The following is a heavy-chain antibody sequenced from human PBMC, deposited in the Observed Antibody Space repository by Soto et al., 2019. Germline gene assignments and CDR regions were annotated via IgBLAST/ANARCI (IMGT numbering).Heavy chain of an antibody. Sequence: PGGSLRLSCAASGFTFSSYDMSCVRQAPGTGLEWVSTISGSGGSTFYTDSVKGRFTISRDNSKNALYLQMNSLGAEDTAVYYCAKGRGGVGEYYYYGMNVWGEGMTVTVSS. D-gene: IGHD3-3*01. J-gene: IGHJ6*02. CDR1: GFTFSSYD. CDR2: ISGSGGST. V-gene: IGHV3-23*01. CDR3: AKGRGGVGEYYYYGMNV.